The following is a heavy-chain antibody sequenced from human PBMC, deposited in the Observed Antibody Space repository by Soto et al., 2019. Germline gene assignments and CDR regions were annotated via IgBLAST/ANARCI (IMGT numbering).Heavy chain of an antibody. CDR3: ARVPLWFGELNFDY. CDR2: IYYSGST. J-gene: IGHJ4*02. Sequence: SETLSLTCTVSGGSISSGGYYWSWIRQHPGKGLEWIGYIYYSGSTYYNPSLKSRVTISVDTSKNQFSLKLSSVTAADTAVYYCARVPLWFGELNFDYWGQGTLVTVSS. CDR1: GGSISSGGYY. V-gene: IGHV4-31*03. D-gene: IGHD3-10*01.